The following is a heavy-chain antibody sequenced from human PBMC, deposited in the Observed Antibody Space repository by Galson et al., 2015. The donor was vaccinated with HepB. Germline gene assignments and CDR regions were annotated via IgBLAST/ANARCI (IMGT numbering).Heavy chain of an antibody. J-gene: IGHJ4*02. D-gene: IGHD5-18*01. V-gene: IGHV1-2*02. CDR1: GYTFTGYY. CDR2: INPNTGGT. CDR3: ARDWSESWIQIWNYFDH. Sequence: SVKVSCKASGYTFTGYYMHWVRQAPGQGLEWMGWINPNTGGTNYAQTFQGRVTLTRDTSISTAYMELNKLTSDDTAVYYCARDWSESWIQIWNYFDHWGQGTLVTVSS.